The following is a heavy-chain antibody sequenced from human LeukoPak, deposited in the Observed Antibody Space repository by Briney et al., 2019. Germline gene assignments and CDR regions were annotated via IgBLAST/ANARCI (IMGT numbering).Heavy chain of an antibody. Sequence: PSETLSLTCTVSGGSISSSSYYWGWIRQPPGKGLEWIGSIYYSGSTYYNPSLKSRVTISVDTSKNQFSLKLSSVTAADTAVYYCARDSPDDRASYWGQGTLVTVSS. CDR3: ARDSPDDRASY. J-gene: IGHJ4*02. CDR1: GGSISSSSYY. V-gene: IGHV4-39*07. CDR2: IYYSGST.